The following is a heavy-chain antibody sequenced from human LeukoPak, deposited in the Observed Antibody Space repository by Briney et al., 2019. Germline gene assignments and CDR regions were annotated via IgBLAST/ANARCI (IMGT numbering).Heavy chain of an antibody. CDR2: ISGSGGGT. D-gene: IGHD6-19*01. CDR1: GLTFSSYA. V-gene: IGHV3-23*01. CDR3: AKVLWQWLVLDY. J-gene: IGHJ4*02. Sequence: GGSLRLSCAASGLTFSSYAMSWVRQAPGKGLEWVSAISGSGGGTYYADSVQGRFTISRDNSKNTLFLQMNSLRGEDTAVYYCAKVLWQWLVLDYWGQGTLVTVSS.